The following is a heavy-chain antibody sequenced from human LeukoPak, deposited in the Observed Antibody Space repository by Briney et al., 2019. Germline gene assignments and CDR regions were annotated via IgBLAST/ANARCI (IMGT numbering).Heavy chain of an antibody. Sequence: GGSLRLSCAASGFTFSSYSMNWVRQAPGKGLEWVSYISSSSSTIYYADSVKGRFTISRDNAKNSLYLQMNSLRAEDTAVYYCARGMSSGRYAVDTWGQGTMVTVSS. CDR1: GFTFSSYS. CDR2: ISSSSSTI. V-gene: IGHV3-48*01. J-gene: IGHJ3*02. D-gene: IGHD6-19*01. CDR3: ARGMSSGRYAVDT.